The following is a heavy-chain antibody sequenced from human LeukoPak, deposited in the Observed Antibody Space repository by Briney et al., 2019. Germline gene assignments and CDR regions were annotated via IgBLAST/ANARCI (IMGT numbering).Heavy chain of an antibody. CDR3: ARADGDYVGFGY. CDR1: GGSLSSGGYS. J-gene: IGHJ4*02. D-gene: IGHD4-17*01. V-gene: IGHV4-30-2*01. CDR2: IYHSGST. Sequence: PSETLSLTCAVSGGSLSSGGYSWGWLRQPPGKGLEWIGYIYHSGSTYYNPSLKSRVTISVDRSKNQFSLKLSSVTAADTAVYYCARADGDYVGFGYWGQGTLVTVSS.